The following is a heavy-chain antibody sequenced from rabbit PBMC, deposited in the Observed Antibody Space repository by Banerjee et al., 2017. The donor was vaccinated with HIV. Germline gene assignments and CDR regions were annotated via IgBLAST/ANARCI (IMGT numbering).Heavy chain of an antibody. CDR3: ASDVGSSPTRLDL. D-gene: IGHD8-1*01. J-gene: IGHJ6*01. CDR2: IYTGSGGT. V-gene: IGHV1S45*01. Sequence: QQQLEESGGGLVKPEGSLTLTCKASGFDFSSYYCMCWVRQAPGKGLEWIGCIYTGSGGTWDASWVNGRFTISKTSSTTVTLQMTSLTAADTATYFCASDVGSSPTRLDLWGPGTLVTVS. CDR1: GFDFSSYYC.